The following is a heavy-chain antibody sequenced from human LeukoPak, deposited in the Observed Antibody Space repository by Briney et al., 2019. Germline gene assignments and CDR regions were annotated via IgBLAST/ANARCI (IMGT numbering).Heavy chain of an antibody. J-gene: IGHJ4*02. V-gene: IGHV3-48*04. CDR2: ISSSDSTI. D-gene: IGHD4-23*01. CDR3: ARDYGGSSPFDY. Sequence: PGGSLRLSCVASGFTFRTYWMHWVRQAPGKGLEWVSYISSSDSTIYYADSVKGRFTISRDNAKNSLYLQMNSLRAEDTAVYYCARDYGGSSPFDYWGQGTLVTVSS. CDR1: GFTFRTYW.